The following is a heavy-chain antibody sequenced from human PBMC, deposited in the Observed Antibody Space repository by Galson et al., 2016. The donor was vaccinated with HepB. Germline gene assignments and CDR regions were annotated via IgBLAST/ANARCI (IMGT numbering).Heavy chain of an antibody. CDR2: INWNGGRT. D-gene: IGHD6-13*01. J-gene: IGHJ6*02. CDR1: GFPFSSYW. Sequence: SLRLSCAASGFPFSSYWMSWVRQTPGKGLEWVSGINWNGGRTGYADSVKGRFTISRDSAKNSLYLQMNSLRAEDTALYHCARVHTAAAGFGGLDVWGQGTTVTVSS. V-gene: IGHV3-20*01. CDR3: ARVHTAAAGFGGLDV.